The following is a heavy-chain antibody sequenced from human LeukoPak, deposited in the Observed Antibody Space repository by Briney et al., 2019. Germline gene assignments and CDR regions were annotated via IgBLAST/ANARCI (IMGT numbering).Heavy chain of an antibody. J-gene: IGHJ6*03. CDR2: MNPNSGNT. Sequence: ASVKVSCKASGYTFTSYDINWVRQATGQGLEWMGWMNPNSGNTGYAQKFQGRVTMTRNTSISTAYMELSSLRSEDTAVYYCARATDSGSYWQYYYYYYYMDVWGKGTTVTISS. CDR1: GYTFTSYD. CDR3: ARATDSGSYWQYYYYYYYMDV. V-gene: IGHV1-8*01. D-gene: IGHD1-26*01.